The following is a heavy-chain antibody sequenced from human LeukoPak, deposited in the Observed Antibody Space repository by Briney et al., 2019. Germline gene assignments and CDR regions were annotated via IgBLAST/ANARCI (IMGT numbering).Heavy chain of an antibody. CDR1: GYTFTSYA. CDR2: INAGNGNT. CDR3: ARSPYDYVWGSYRAPPTFYDY. Sequence: ASVKVSCKASGYTFTSYAMHWVRQAPGQRLEWMGWINAGNGNTKYSQKFQGRVTITRDTSASTAYMELSSLRSEDTAVYYCARSPYDYVWGSYRAPPTFYDYWGQGTLVTVSS. V-gene: IGHV1-3*01. J-gene: IGHJ4*02. D-gene: IGHD3-16*02.